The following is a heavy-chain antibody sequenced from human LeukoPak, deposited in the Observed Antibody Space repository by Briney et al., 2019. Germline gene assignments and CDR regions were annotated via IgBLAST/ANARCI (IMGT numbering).Heavy chain of an antibody. Sequence: GGSLRLTCAASGFTLSLHWMHGVRQVPGKGLVWVSRINSDGSSTTYADSVKGRFTISRDNARNTLYLQMNSLRAEDTAVHYCARATSCSNYGMDVWGQGTTVTVSS. CDR1: GFTLSLHW. J-gene: IGHJ6*02. D-gene: IGHD2-15*01. CDR2: INSDGSST. V-gene: IGHV3-74*01. CDR3: ARATSCSNYGMDV.